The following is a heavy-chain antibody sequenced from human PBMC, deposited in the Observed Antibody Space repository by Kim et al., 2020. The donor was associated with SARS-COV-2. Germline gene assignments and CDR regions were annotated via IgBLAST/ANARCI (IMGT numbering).Heavy chain of an antibody. V-gene: IGHV3-33*06. Sequence: GGSLRLSCAASGFTFSSYGMHWVRQAPGKGLEWVAVIWYDGSNKYYADSVKGRFTISRDNSKNTLYLQMNSLRAEDTAVYYCAKDLIYEGIGSDAFDIWGQGTMVTVSS. CDR1: GFTFSSYG. J-gene: IGHJ3*02. D-gene: IGHD2-8*01. CDR2: IWYDGSNK. CDR3: AKDLIYEGIGSDAFDI.